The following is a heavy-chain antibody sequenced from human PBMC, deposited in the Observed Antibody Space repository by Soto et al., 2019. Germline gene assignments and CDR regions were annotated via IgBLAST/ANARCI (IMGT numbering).Heavy chain of an antibody. D-gene: IGHD3-3*01. Sequence: GGSLRLSCAASGFTFSSFGMHWVRQAPGRGLEWVSLIWYDGSKKSYGDSVKGRFTISRDNSRNTLYLQMNSLRADDTAVYYCARDASYYSLWSGYYPSRNGMDVWGQGTTVTVSS. J-gene: IGHJ6*02. CDR1: GFTFSSFG. V-gene: IGHV3-33*01. CDR2: IWYDGSKK. CDR3: ARDASYYSLWSGYYPSRNGMDV.